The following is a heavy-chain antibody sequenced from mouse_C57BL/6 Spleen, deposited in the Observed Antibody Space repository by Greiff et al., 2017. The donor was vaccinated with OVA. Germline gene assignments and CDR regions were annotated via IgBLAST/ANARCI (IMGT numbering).Heavy chain of an antibody. D-gene: IGHD4-1*01. V-gene: IGHV1-20*01. CDR1: GYSFTGYF. CDR2: INPYNGDT. Sequence: VQLKESGPELVKPGDSVKISCKASGYSFTGYFMNWVMQSHGKSLEWIGRINPYNGDTFYNQKFKGKATLTVDKSSSTAHMELRSLTSEDSAVYYCARRELTAWFAYWGQGTLVTVSA. CDR3: ARRELTAWFAY. J-gene: IGHJ3*01.